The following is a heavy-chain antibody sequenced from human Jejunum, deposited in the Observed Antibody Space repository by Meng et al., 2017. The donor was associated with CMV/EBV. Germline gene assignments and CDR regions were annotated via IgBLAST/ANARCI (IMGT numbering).Heavy chain of an antibody. Sequence: QVRPVQVGASVKQSGACVNVSCKASGYSFTSYDINQVRQGTGQGLEWTGWMNPNRGTTGYAQKFQGRVTMTRNISKSTAYMDLSSLRSEDTAVYYCATGVADFEYWGQGTLVTVSS. J-gene: IGHJ4*02. D-gene: IGHD6-19*01. CDR3: ATGVADFEY. V-gene: IGHV1-8*01. CDR2: MNPNRGTT. CDR1: GYSFTSYD.